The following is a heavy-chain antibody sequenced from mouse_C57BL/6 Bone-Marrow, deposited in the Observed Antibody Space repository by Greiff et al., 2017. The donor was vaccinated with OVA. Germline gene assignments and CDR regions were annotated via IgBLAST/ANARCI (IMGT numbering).Heavy chain of an antibody. CDR1: GYTFTDYY. J-gene: IGHJ2*01. Sequence: VQLKESGPELVKPGASVKISCKASGYTFTDYYMNWVKQSHGKSLEWIGDINPNNGGTSYNQKFKGKATLTVDKSSSTAYMELRSLTSEDSAVYYCARSYYGSEPYYFDYWGQGTTLTVSS. CDR2: INPNNGGT. V-gene: IGHV1-26*01. CDR3: ARSYYGSEPYYFDY. D-gene: IGHD1-1*01.